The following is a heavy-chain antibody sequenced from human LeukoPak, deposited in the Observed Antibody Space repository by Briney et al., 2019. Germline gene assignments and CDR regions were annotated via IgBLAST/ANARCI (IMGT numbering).Heavy chain of an antibody. CDR2: ISSSSSYI. CDR3: ARAEGYGAIDY. V-gene: IGHV3-21*01. Sequence: GGSLRLSCAASGFTFSSYSMNWVRQAPGKGLEWVSSISSSSSYIYYADSVKGRFTISRDDAKNSLYLQMNSLRAEDTALYYCARAEGYGAIDYWGQGTLVTVSS. D-gene: IGHD5-12*01. CDR1: GFTFSSYS. J-gene: IGHJ4*02.